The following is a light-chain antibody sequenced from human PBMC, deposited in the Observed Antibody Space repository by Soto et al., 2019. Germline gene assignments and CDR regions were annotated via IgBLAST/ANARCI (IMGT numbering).Light chain of an antibody. CDR3: QSFDRSLSGYV. Sequence: QAVLTQPPSVSGAPGQRVTFSCTGSSSNIGAGYDVHWYQQLPGTAPKLLIYDNSNRPSGVPDRFSGSKSGPSASLAITGLQAEDEADYYCQSFDRSLSGYVFGTGTQVTVL. V-gene: IGLV1-40*01. CDR1: SSNIGAGYD. CDR2: DNS. J-gene: IGLJ1*01.